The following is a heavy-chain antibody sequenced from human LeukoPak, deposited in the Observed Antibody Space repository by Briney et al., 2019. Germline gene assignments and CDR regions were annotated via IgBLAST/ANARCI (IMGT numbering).Heavy chain of an antibody. Sequence: ASVKVSCKASGYTFSDYYMHWVRQAPGQGLESMGWINSNSGARNYAPKFQGRVTFSRDNSISTAYMELSSLRSDDTAIYYCARGRGGATTGFDHCGQGTLVTVSS. CDR1: GYTFSDYY. CDR3: ARGRGGATTGFDH. D-gene: IGHD1-26*01. V-gene: IGHV1-2*02. CDR2: INSNSGAR. J-gene: IGHJ4*02.